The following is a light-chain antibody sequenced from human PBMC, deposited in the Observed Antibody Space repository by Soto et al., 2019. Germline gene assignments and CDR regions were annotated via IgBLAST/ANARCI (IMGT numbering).Light chain of an antibody. Sequence: QSALTQPAAVSGSPGQSITISCTGTSSDVGNYNLVSWYQQYPGKAPKLMIYATSKRPSGVSNRFSGSKSGNTASLTVSGLQAEDEADYYCSSFVGSPVVFGGGTQLTVL. CDR2: ATS. V-gene: IGLV2-14*02. CDR1: SSDVGNYNL. J-gene: IGLJ2*01. CDR3: SSFVGSPVV.